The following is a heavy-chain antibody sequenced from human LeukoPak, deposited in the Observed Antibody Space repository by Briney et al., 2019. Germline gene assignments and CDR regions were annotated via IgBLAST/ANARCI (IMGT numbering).Heavy chain of an antibody. CDR1: GGTFSSYA. V-gene: IGHV1-69*13. CDR3: ARGGGYATVYYYYMDV. D-gene: IGHD6-25*01. CDR2: IIPIFGTA. J-gene: IGHJ6*03. Sequence: SVKVSCKASGGTFSSYAISWVRQAPGQGLEWMGGIIPIFGTANYAQKFQGRVTITADESTSTAYMELSCLRSEDTAVYYCARGGGYATVYYYYMDVWGKGTTVTVSS.